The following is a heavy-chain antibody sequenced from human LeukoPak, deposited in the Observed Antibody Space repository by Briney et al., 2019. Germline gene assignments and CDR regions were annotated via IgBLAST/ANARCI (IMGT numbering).Heavy chain of an antibody. Sequence: PSETLSLTCTVSGGSISSYYWSWIRQPPGKGLEWIGYIYYSGSNNYNPSLKSRVTISVDTSKNQFSLKLSSVTAADTAVYYCVREDGSSGWYPFFDCWGQGTLVTVSS. D-gene: IGHD6-19*01. CDR2: IYYSGSN. CDR1: GGSISSYY. CDR3: VREDGSSGWYPFFDC. V-gene: IGHV4-59*01. J-gene: IGHJ4*02.